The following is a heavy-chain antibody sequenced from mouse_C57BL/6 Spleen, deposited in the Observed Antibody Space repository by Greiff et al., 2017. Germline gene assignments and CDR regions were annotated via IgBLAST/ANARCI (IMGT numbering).Heavy chain of an antibody. J-gene: IGHJ4*01. D-gene: IGHD2-5*01. CDR1: GFTFNTYA. CDR3: VREAYYSNYVNAMDD. CDR2: IRSKSSNYAT. V-gene: IGHV10-3*01. Sequence: EVHLVESGGGLVQPKGSLKLSCAASGFTFNTYAMHWVRQAPGKGLEWVARIRSKSSNYATYYADSVKDRFTISRDDSKSMLYLQMNNLKTEDTAMYYCVREAYYSNYVNAMDDWGQGTSVTVSS.